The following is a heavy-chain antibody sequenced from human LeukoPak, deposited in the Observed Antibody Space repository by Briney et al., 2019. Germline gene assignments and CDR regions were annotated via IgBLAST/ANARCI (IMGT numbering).Heavy chain of an antibody. V-gene: IGHV4-59*01. D-gene: IGHD6-19*01. CDR1: GGSISSYY. J-gene: IGHJ4*02. Sequence: SETLSLTCTVSGGSISSYYWSWIRQPPGKGLEWIGYIYYSGSTNYNPSLKSRVTISVDTSKNQFSLKLSSVTAADTAVYYCAGTRDSSGWVDYWGQGTLVTVSS. CDR2: IYYSGST. CDR3: AGTRDSSGWVDY.